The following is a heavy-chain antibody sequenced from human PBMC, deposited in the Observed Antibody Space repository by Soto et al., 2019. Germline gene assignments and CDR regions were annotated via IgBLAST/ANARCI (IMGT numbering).Heavy chain of an antibody. CDR1: GYTFTGYY. CDR2: INPNSGGT. Sequence: ASVKVSCKASGYTFTGYYMHWVRQAPGQGLEWMGWINPNSGGTNYAQKFQGWVTMTRDTSISTAYMELSRLRSDDTAVYYCARSYCSGGSCNRTPYGMDVWGQGTTVTVSS. D-gene: IGHD2-15*01. V-gene: IGHV1-2*04. CDR3: ARSYCSGGSCNRTPYGMDV. J-gene: IGHJ6*02.